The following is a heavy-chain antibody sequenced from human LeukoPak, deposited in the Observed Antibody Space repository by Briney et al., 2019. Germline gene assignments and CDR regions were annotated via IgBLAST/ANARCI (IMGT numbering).Heavy chain of an antibody. D-gene: IGHD3-22*01. Sequence: SETLSLTCTVSGGSISSYYWSWIRQPPGKGLEWIGYIYYSGSTNYNPSLKSRVTISVDTSKNQFSLKLSSVTAADTAVYHCARDSGVIEGMFDYWGQGTLVTVSS. J-gene: IGHJ4*02. CDR3: ARDSGVIEGMFDY. V-gene: IGHV4-59*01. CDR1: GGSISSYY. CDR2: IYYSGST.